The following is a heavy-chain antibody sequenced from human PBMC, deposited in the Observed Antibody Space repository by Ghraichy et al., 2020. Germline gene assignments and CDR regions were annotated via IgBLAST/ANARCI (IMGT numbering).Heavy chain of an antibody. CDR2: IYYSGST. J-gene: IGHJ3*02. D-gene: IGHD2-15*01. Sequence: SETLSLTCTVSGGSISSYYWSWIRQPPGKGLEWIGYIYYSGSTNYNPSLKSRVTISVDTSKNQFSLKLSSVTAADTAVYYCARVHPPGVVAEVGAFDMWGKGTMVTVAS. CDR3: ARVHPPGVVAEVGAFDM. CDR1: GGSISSYY. V-gene: IGHV4-59*01.